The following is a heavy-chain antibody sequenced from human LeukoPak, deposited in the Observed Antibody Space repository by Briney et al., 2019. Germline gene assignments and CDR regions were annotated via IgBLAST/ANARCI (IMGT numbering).Heavy chain of an antibody. Sequence: SETLSLTCAVSGGSISTNNWWTWVRQPPGKGLEWIGEIHHSGSTDYNPSLKSRVTISPDTSKNQFSLQLSSVTAADTAVYYYARGRGSYVLPSYWGQGTLVTVSS. V-gene: IGHV4-4*02. J-gene: IGHJ4*02. CDR2: IHHSGST. CDR1: GGSISTNNW. CDR3: ARGRGSYVLPSY. D-gene: IGHD3-10*01.